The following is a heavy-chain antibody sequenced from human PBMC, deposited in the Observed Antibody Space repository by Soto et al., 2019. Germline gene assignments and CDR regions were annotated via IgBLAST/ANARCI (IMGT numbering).Heavy chain of an antibody. V-gene: IGHV6-1*01. D-gene: IGHD2-8*01. CDR1: GDSVSSNLAS. J-gene: IGHJ5*01. Sequence: PSQTLSLTCVISGDSVSSNLASWSWFRQSPSRGLEWLGRTYYRSKWYSYYAVSVKGRITISPDTSSNQFSLQLNSVTPDDTAVYYCARLIGNSWLDSWGQGALVTVSS. CDR3: ARLIGNSWLDS. CDR2: TYYRSKWYS.